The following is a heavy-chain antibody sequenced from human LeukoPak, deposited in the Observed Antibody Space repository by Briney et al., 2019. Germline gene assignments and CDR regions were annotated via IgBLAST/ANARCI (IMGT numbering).Heavy chain of an antibody. Sequence: GGSLRLSCAASGFTFSSYAMHWVRQAPGKGLEWVAVISYDGSNKYYADSVKGRFAISRDNSKKTLYLQMNSLRAEDTAVYYCARDVFYYGSGTPHYWGQGTLVTVSS. CDR3: ARDVFYYGSGTPHY. D-gene: IGHD3-10*01. V-gene: IGHV3-30*09. J-gene: IGHJ4*02. CDR1: GFTFSSYA. CDR2: ISYDGSNK.